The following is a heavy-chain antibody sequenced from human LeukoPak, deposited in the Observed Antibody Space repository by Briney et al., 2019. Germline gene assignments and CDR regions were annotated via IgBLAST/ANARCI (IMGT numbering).Heavy chain of an antibody. D-gene: IGHD2-2*01. J-gene: IGHJ3*02. V-gene: IGHV4-39*01. Sequence: SETLSLTCTVSNGSISSSRDYWAWIRQPPGKGLEWIGSIYYSGSTHYNPSQKSRVTISVDTSKNQFFLRLSSGTAADTAVYYCARNCSRTSCSGTFDIWGRGTMVTVSS. CDR2: IYYSGST. CDR3: ARNCSRTSCSGTFDI. CDR1: NGSISSSRDY.